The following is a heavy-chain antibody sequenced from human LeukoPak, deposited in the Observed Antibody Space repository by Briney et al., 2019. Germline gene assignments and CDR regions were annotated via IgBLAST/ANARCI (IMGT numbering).Heavy chain of an antibody. J-gene: IGHJ6*02. V-gene: IGHV1-2*02. CDR1: GYTFTGYY. CDR3: ARDPKPEYGMDV. CDR2: INPNSGGT. Sequence: ASVKVSCKASGYTFTGYYMHWVRQAPGQGLEWMGWINPNSGGTNYAQKFQGRVTMTRATSISTAYMELSRLRSDDTAVYYCARDPKPEYGMDVWGQGTTVTVSS.